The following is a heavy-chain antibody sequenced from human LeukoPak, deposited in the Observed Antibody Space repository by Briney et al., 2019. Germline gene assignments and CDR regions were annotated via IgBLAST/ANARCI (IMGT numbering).Heavy chain of an antibody. CDR3: ARDSDCSSTSCYAPEYFQH. V-gene: IGHV3-30*19. D-gene: IGHD2-2*01. Sequence: PGGSLRLSCTASGFTFNTFAMHWVRQAPGKGLEWVGDIWYDGSNKYYADSVKGRFTISRDNSKNTLYLQMNSLRAEDTAVYYCARDSDCSSTSCYAPEYFQHWGQGTLVTVSS. CDR2: IWYDGSNK. CDR1: GFTFNTFA. J-gene: IGHJ1*01.